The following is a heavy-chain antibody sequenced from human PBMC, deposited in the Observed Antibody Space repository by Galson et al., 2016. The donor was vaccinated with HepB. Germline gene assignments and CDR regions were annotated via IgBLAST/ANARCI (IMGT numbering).Heavy chain of an antibody. V-gene: IGHV4-39*07. CDR3: ASAEGIVLMVYGEFDY. Sequence: SETLSLTCTVSGGSISSSSYYWGWIRQPPGKGLEWIGSIYYSGSTYYNPSLKSRVTISVDTSKNQFSLKLSSVTAADTAVYYCASAEGIVLMVYGEFDYWGQGTLVTVSS. D-gene: IGHD2-8*01. J-gene: IGHJ4*02. CDR1: GGSISSSSYY. CDR2: IYYSGST.